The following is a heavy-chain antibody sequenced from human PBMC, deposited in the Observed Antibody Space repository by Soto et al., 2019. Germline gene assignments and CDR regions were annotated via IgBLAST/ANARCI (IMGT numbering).Heavy chain of an antibody. CDR1: GGTFSSYA. CDR3: ARPTTQNYYDSSGSDGTFDY. CDR2: INPSGGST. V-gene: IGHV1-46*01. D-gene: IGHD3-22*01. J-gene: IGHJ4*02. Sequence: ASVKVSCKASGGTFSSYAISWVRQAPGQGXEWMGIINPSGGSTSYAQKFQGRVTMTRDTSTSTVYMELSSLRSEDTAVYYCARPTTQNYYDSSGSDGTFDYWGQGTLVTVSS.